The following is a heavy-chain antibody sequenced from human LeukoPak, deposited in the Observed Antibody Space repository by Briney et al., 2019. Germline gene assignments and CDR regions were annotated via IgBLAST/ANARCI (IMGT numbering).Heavy chain of an antibody. J-gene: IGHJ4*02. Sequence: PGGSLRLSCVASGFIFSTYGMHWVRQAPGKGLEWVAHISYDGATEHYADSVRGRFTVSRDDSKNTAYLQMDSLRPEDTASYFCAKVGFGFDYWGQGTVVTVSS. CDR3: AKVGFGFDY. CDR2: ISYDGATE. CDR1: GFIFSTYG. V-gene: IGHV3-30*18. D-gene: IGHD3-16*01.